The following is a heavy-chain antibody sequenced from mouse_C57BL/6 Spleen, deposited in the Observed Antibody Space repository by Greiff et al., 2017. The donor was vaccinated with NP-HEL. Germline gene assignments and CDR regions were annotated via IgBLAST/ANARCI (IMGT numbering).Heavy chain of an antibody. J-gene: IGHJ1*03. Sequence: VQLQQSGAELVKPGASVKISCKASGYAFSSYWMNWVKQRPGKGLEWIGQIYPGDGDTNYNGKFKGKATLTADKSSSTAYMQLSSLTSEDSAVYFCARSGDGYYGYFDVWGTGTTVTVSS. D-gene: IGHD2-3*01. V-gene: IGHV1-80*01. CDR3: ARSGDGYYGYFDV. CDR1: GYAFSSYW. CDR2: IYPGDGDT.